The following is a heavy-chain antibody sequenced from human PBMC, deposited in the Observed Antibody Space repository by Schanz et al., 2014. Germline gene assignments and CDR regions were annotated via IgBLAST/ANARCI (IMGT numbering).Heavy chain of an antibody. CDR2: IGNGGVTI. Sequence: EVQLVESGGGLIQPGGSLRLSCAASGFGFSSYSMNWVRQAPGKGLEWVSYIGNGGVTIYYADSVKGRFTMSRDNAKNSVFLQMNSLRAEDTAVYYCARAPVTVGPYHYYMDVWGKGTTVTVSS. J-gene: IGHJ6*03. CDR1: GFGFSSYS. D-gene: IGHD4-17*01. V-gene: IGHV3-48*01. CDR3: ARAPVTVGPYHYYMDV.